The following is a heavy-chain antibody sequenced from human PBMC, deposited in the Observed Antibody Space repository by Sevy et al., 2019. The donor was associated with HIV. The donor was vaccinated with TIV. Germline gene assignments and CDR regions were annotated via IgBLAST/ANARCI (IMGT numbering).Heavy chain of an antibody. CDR2: INSDGSST. J-gene: IGHJ4*02. Sequence: YWMHWVRQVPGKGLVWVSRINSDGSSTSYAESVKGRFTITRDNGKNTLYLQMKSLRVEDTAVYFCSRGLYYYYMRGHQEPGDYWGQGVLVTVSS. V-gene: IGHV3-74*01. D-gene: IGHD3-16*01. CDR1: YW. CDR3: SRGLYYYYMRGHQEPGDY.